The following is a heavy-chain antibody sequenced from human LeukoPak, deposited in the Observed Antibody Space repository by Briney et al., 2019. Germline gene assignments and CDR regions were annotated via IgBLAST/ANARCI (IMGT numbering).Heavy chain of an antibody. Sequence: PSETLSLTCTVSGGSVSSHYWTWIRQPAGKGLEWIGYIYYSGSTNYNPSLKSRVTISVDTSKNQFSLKLSSVTAADTAVYYCARLSGSYKPPDYWGQGTLVTVSS. CDR3: ARLSGSYKPPDY. J-gene: IGHJ4*02. CDR2: IYYSGST. D-gene: IGHD1-26*01. CDR1: GGSVSSHY. V-gene: IGHV4-59*02.